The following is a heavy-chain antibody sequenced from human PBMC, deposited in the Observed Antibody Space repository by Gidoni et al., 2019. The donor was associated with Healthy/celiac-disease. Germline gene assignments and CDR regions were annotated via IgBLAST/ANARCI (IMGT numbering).Heavy chain of an antibody. J-gene: IGHJ6*02. D-gene: IGHD6-13*01. CDR1: GFTFSSYG. Sequence: QVKLVESGGGVVPPGRSLRLSCAASGFTFSSYGMHWVRQAPGKGLEWVAVISYDGSNKYYADSVKGRFTISRDNSKNTLYLQMNSLRAEDTAVYYCAKDGESIAAAGTLHRPDYYYYYGMDVWGQGTTVTVSS. V-gene: IGHV3-30*18. CDR3: AKDGESIAAAGTLHRPDYYYYYGMDV. CDR2: ISYDGSNK.